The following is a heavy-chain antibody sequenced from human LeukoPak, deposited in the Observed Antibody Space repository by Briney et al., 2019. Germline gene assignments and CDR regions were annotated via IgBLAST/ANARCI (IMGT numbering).Heavy chain of an antibody. CDR2: INHSGST. V-gene: IGHV4-34*01. CDR1: GGSFSGYY. D-gene: IGHD3-10*01. Sequence: TSETLSLTCAVYGGSFSGYYWSWIRQPPGKGLEWIGEINHSGSTNYNPSLKSRVTISVDTSKNQFSLKLSSVTAADTAVYYCARANMVRGVGSFFDRNWFDPWGQGTLVTVSS. J-gene: IGHJ5*02. CDR3: ARANMVRGVGSFFDRNWFDP.